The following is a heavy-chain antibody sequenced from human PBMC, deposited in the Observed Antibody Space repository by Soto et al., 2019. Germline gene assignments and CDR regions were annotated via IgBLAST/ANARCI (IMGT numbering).Heavy chain of an antibody. CDR3: AREAGPDRWFDP. D-gene: IGHD6-19*01. V-gene: IGHV4-4*07. CDR2: ISTSGTT. Sequence: WETLSLTCTVSGTSISSYFWTWIRQPAGKGLDWIGRISTSGTTNYNPSLKSRVTMSVDTSKNHFSLNLSSVTAADTAVYYCAREAGPDRWFDPWGQGILVTVSS. J-gene: IGHJ5*02. CDR1: GTSISSYF.